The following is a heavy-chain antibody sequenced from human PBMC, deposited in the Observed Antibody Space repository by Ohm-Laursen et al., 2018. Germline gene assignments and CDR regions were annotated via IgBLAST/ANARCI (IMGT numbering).Heavy chain of an antibody. Sequence: SETLSLTCTVSGGSISSSSYYWGWIRQPPGKGLEWIGSIYYSGSTYYNPSLKSRVTISVDTSKNQFSLKLSSVTAADTAVYYCARQTSSSYSLYYYYYGMDVWGQGTTVTVSS. V-gene: IGHV4-39*01. CDR2: IYYSGST. CDR1: GGSISSSSYY. CDR3: ARQTSSSYSLYYYYYGMDV. D-gene: IGHD5-18*01. J-gene: IGHJ6*02.